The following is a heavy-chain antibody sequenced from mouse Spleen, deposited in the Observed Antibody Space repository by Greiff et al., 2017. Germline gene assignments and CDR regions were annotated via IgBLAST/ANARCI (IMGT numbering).Heavy chain of an antibody. V-gene: IGHV1-69*01. CDR1: GYTFTSYW. Sequence: VQLQQPGAELVMPGASVKLSCKASGYTFTSYWMHWVKQRPGQGLEWIGEIDPSDSYTNYNQKFKGKATLTVDKSSSTAYMQLSSLTSEDSAVYYCAYDYPFAYWGQGTLVTVSA. CDR2: IDPSDSYT. D-gene: IGHD2-4*01. CDR3: AYDYPFAY. J-gene: IGHJ3*01.